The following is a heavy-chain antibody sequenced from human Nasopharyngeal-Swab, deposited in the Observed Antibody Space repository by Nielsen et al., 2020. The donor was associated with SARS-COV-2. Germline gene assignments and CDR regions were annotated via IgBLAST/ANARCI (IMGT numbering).Heavy chain of an antibody. J-gene: IGHJ5*02. D-gene: IGHD6-19*01. V-gene: IGHV4-39*01. Sequence: WIRQPPGKGLEWIGSIYYSGITYYKPSLRSRVTISVDTSKSEFSLKLRSVTAADTAVYYCAAPSVAGAGWFDPWGQGTLVTVSS. CDR3: AAPSVAGAGWFDP. CDR2: IYYSGIT.